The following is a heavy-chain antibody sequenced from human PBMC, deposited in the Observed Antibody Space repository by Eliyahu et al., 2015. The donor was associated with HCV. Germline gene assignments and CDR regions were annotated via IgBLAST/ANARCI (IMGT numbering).Heavy chain of an antibody. D-gene: IGHD6-19*01. V-gene: IGHV4-34*01. CDR1: GGSFSGYY. Sequence: QVQLQQWGAGLLKPSETLSLTCAVYGGSFSGYYWGWIRQPPGKGLEWIGEINHSGGSTSYNPSLKSRVTISLDTSKNQFSLKLSSVTAADTAVYYCARGSSASSIDYYYYYGMDVWGQGTTVTVSS. J-gene: IGHJ6*02. CDR3: ARGSSASSIDYYYYYGMDV. CDR2: INHSGGST.